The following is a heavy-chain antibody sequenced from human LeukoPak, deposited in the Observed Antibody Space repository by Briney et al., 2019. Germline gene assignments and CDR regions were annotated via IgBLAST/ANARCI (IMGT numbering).Heavy chain of an antibody. CDR3: ARQRGSCSSTSCHNWFDP. CDR1: GGSFSGYY. Sequence: SETLSLTCAVYGGSFSGYYWSWIRQPPGKGLEWIGEINHSGSTNYNPSLKSRVTISVDTSKNQFSLKLSSVTAADTAVYYCARQRGSCSSTSCHNWFDPWGQGTLVTVSS. J-gene: IGHJ5*02. CDR2: INHSGST. D-gene: IGHD2-2*01. V-gene: IGHV4-34*01.